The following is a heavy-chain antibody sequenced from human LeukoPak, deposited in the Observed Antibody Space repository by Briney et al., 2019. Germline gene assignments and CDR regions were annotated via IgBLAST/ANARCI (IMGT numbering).Heavy chain of an antibody. CDR2: ISSSSTTI. CDR3: ASGVAGTVTNWDYYYYMDV. D-gene: IGHD6-19*01. Sequence: GGSLRLSCAASGFTFSSYSMIWVRQAPGKGLEWVSYISSSSTTIYYADSVKGRFTISRDNAKDSLYLQMNSLRAEDTAVYYCASGVAGTVTNWDYYYYMDVWGKGTTVTISS. J-gene: IGHJ6*03. CDR1: GFTFSSYS. V-gene: IGHV3-48*04.